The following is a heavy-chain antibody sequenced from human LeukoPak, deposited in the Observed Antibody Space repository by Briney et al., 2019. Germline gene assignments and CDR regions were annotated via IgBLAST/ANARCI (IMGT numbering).Heavy chain of an antibody. CDR3: ARDRRYCSGGSCFPGMGV. Sequence: GGSLRLSCAASGFTVSSNYMSWVRQAQGKGLEWVSVIYSGGSTYYADSVKGRFTISRHNSKNTLYLQMNSLRAEDTAVYYCARDRRYCSGGSCFPGMGVWGQRTTVTVSS. V-gene: IGHV3-53*04. J-gene: IGHJ6*02. CDR2: IYSGGST. CDR1: GFTVSSNY. D-gene: IGHD2-15*01.